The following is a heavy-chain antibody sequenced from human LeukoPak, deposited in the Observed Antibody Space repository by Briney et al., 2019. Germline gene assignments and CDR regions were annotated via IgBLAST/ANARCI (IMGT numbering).Heavy chain of an antibody. V-gene: IGHV4-4*09. CDR1: GGSISSYY. CDR3: ARAYSSSWLSAFDI. D-gene: IGHD6-13*01. J-gene: IGHJ3*02. CDR2: IDTSGST. Sequence: PSETLSLTCTVSGGSISSYYWSWIRQPPGKGLEWIGYIDTSGSTNHNPSLKSQVTVSSDTSKNQFSLKLSSVTAADTAVYYCARAYSSSWLSAFDIRGQGTMVTVSS.